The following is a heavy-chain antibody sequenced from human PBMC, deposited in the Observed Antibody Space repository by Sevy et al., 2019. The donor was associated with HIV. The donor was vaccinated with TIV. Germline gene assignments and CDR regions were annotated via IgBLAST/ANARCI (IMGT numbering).Heavy chain of an antibody. D-gene: IGHD2-2*01. CDR2: IYTSGST. J-gene: IGHJ6*03. CDR1: GDSMSGYY. CDR3: VHSSSHQPVHYDYYMDV. Sequence: SETLSLTCTVSGDSMSGYYRSWIRQPAGKGLEWIGRIYTSGSTYYNPSLKSRVTLSIDTSKNQFSLRLSSVTAADTAVYFCVHSSSHQPVHYDYYMDVWGKGTSVTVSS. V-gene: IGHV4-4*07.